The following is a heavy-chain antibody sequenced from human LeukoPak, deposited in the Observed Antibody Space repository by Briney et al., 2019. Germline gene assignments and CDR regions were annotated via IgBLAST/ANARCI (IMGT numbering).Heavy chain of an antibody. CDR1: GGSISSSNW. J-gene: IGHJ4*02. CDR2: IYHSGST. D-gene: IGHD3-10*01. Sequence: PSETLSLTCAVSGGSISSSNWWSWVRQPPGKGLEWIGEIYHSGSTNYNPSLMSRVTISLDTSKNQFSLRLTSVTAADTVLYYCAREVESWFGDLLSYFDTWGQGTQVTVSS. CDR3: AREVESWFGDLLSYFDT. V-gene: IGHV4-4*02.